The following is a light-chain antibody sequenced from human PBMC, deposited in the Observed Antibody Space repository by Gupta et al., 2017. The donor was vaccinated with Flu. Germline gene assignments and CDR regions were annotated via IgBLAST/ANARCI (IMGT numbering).Light chain of an antibody. V-gene: IGLV1-47*01. CDR2: ETN. CDR1: NSNIGINY. CDR3: ATWDDSLSAVV. Sequence: QSLLTQPPSPSGTPGQRVTFSCSVGNSNIGINYVYWYQQLPGAAPKLIIYETNQRHSGVPDRFSGSKSGTSASLAISGLRSEDEAEYYCATWDDSLSAVVFGGGTKLTVL. J-gene: IGLJ2*01.